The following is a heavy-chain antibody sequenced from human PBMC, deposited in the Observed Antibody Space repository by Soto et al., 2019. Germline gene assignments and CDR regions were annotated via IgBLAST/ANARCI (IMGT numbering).Heavy chain of an antibody. V-gene: IGHV2-5*02. CDR1: GFSLSTSGVG. Sequence: QITLKESGPTLVKPTQTLTLTCTFSGFSLSTSGVGVSWIRQPPGKALEWLALIYWDDDKRYSPSLESRLTITKDTSKNQVVLIMTNMDPVDTATYFCARTVSASFDYWGQGTLVTVSS. D-gene: IGHD6-19*01. CDR2: IYWDDDK. J-gene: IGHJ4*02. CDR3: ARTVSASFDY.